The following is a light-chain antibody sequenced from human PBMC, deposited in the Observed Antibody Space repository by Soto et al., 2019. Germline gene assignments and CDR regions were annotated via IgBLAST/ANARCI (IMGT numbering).Light chain of an antibody. V-gene: IGLV2-8*01. J-gene: IGLJ3*02. CDR2: EVS. Sequence: QSALTQPPSASGSPGQSVTISCTGTSSDVGGYNYVSWYQQHPGKAPKLMIYEVSKRPSGVPDRFSGSKSANTASLTISGLQTEDEADYYCCSYAGGNTFAFGGGTKLTVL. CDR3: CSYAGGNTFA. CDR1: SSDVGGYNY.